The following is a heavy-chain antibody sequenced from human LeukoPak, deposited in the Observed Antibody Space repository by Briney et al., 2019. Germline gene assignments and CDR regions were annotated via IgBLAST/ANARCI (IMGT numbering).Heavy chain of an antibody. CDR1: GGTFSSYA. V-gene: IGHV1-69*13. J-gene: IGHJ4*02. Sequence: SVKVSCKASGGTFSSYAISWVRQAPGQGLEWMGGIIPIFGTANYAQKFQGRVTITADESTSTAYMELSSLRSEDTAVYYCARERYFDSSGYYYMRDHWGQGTLVTVSS. D-gene: IGHD3-22*01. CDR2: IIPIFGTA. CDR3: ARERYFDSSGYYYMRDH.